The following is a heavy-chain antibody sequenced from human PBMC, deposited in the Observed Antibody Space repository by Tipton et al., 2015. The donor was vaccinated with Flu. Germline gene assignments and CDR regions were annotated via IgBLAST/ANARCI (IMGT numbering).Heavy chain of an antibody. CDR2: ISYDGSNK. D-gene: IGHD4-17*01. Sequence: QVQLVQSGGGVVQPGRSLRLSCAASGFTFSSYGMHWVRQAPGKGLEWVAVISYDGSNKYYADSVKGRFTISRDNSKTTLYLQMNSLRAEDTAVYYCAKDSSDYGDYVNDYWGQGTPVTVSS. V-gene: IGHV3-30*18. CDR1: GFTFSSYG. J-gene: IGHJ4*02. CDR3: AKDSSDYGDYVNDY.